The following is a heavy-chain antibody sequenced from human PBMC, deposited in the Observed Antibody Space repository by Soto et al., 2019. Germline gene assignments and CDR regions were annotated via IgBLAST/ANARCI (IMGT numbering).Heavy chain of an antibody. V-gene: IGHV4-4*07. CDR3: ARQTTYRSSWYDY. Sequence: ETLSLSCAGSGASSSNYYWTWIRQPSGKGLQWIGRIYTSGSTNYNPSLKSRITMSVDTSKNQFSLKLSSVTAADTALYYCARQTTYRSSWYDYWGHGTLVTVYS. CDR1: GASSSNYY. D-gene: IGHD6-13*01. CDR2: IYTSGST. J-gene: IGHJ5*01.